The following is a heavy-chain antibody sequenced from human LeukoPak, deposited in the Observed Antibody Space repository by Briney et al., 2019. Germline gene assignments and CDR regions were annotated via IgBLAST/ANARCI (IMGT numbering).Heavy chain of an antibody. Sequence: HPGGSLRLSCAASGFTFSSYWMSWVRQAPGKGLEWVANIKPDGSEKNYVDSVKGRFTISRDNAKNSLYLQMNSLRAEDTAIYYCARGEKFGQLPDGAFDIWGHGTMVTVSS. CDR1: GFTFSSYW. D-gene: IGHD3-10*01. V-gene: IGHV3-7*01. CDR3: ARGEKFGQLPDGAFDI. CDR2: IKPDGSEK. J-gene: IGHJ3*02.